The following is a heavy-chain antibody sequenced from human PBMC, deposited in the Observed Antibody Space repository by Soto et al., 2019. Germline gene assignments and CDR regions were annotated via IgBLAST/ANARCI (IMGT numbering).Heavy chain of an antibody. CDR3: ARGKSRSYGHYYYYGMDV. CDR1: GGSFSGYY. CDR2: INHSGST. J-gene: IGHJ6*02. Sequence: SETLSLTCAVYGGSFSGYYWSWIRQPPGKGLEWIGEINHSGSTNYNPSLKSRVTISVDTSKNQFSLKLSSVTAADTAVYYCARGKSRSYGHYYYYGMDVWGQGTTVTVSS. D-gene: IGHD5-18*01. V-gene: IGHV4-34*01.